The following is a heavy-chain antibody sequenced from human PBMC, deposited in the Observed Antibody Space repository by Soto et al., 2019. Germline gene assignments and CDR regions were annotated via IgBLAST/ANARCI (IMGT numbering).Heavy chain of an antibody. V-gene: IGHV4-59*01. Sequence: SETLSLTCTVSGGSISSYYWSWIRQPPGKGLEWIGYIYYSGSTNYNPSLKSRVTISVDTSKNQFSLKLSSVTAADTAVYYCARLPSNWNRPYYYYGMDVWGQGTLVTVSS. CDR1: GGSISSYY. D-gene: IGHD1-1*01. CDR2: IYYSGST. CDR3: ARLPSNWNRPYYYYGMDV. J-gene: IGHJ6*02.